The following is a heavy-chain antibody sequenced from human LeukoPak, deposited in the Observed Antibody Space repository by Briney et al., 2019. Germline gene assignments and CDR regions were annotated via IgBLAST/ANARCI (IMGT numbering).Heavy chain of an antibody. CDR1: GGTFSSYT. Sequence: ASVKVSCKASGGTFSSYTISWVRQAPGQGLEWMGRIIPILGIANYAQKFQGRVTMTRDTSTSTVYMELSSLRSEDTAVYYCARTYYYDSSGYYPYYWGQGTLVTVSS. J-gene: IGHJ4*02. CDR2: IIPILGIA. D-gene: IGHD3-22*01. V-gene: IGHV1-69*02. CDR3: ARTYYYDSSGYYPYY.